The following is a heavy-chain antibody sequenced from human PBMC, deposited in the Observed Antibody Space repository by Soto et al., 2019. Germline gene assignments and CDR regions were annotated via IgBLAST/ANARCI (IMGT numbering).Heavy chain of an antibody. CDR1: GGSFSGYY. CDR2: INHSGST. Sequence: SETLSLSCAVYGGSFSGYYWSWIRQPPGKGLEWIGEINHSGSTNYNPSLKSRVTISVDTSKNQFSLKLSSVTAADTAVYYCARCYYGSGSFYMDVWGKGTTVTVSS. D-gene: IGHD3-10*01. CDR3: ARCYYGSGSFYMDV. V-gene: IGHV4-34*01. J-gene: IGHJ6*03.